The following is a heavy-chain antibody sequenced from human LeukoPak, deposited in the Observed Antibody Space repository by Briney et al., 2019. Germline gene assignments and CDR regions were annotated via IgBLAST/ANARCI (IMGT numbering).Heavy chain of an antibody. V-gene: IGHV3-23*01. J-gene: IGHJ3*02. D-gene: IGHD2/OR15-2a*01. CDR2: ISSSGGNT. CDR3: VRSGFYNNRPGVFDI. CDR1: GFTFSSHA. Sequence: GESLRLSCKASGFTFSSHAMNWVRQAPGKGLEWVSAISSSGGNTDYADSVKGRFTISRDNSKNTLYLQMNRLRDEDTAVYHCVRSGFYNNRPGVFDIWGQGTMVTVSS.